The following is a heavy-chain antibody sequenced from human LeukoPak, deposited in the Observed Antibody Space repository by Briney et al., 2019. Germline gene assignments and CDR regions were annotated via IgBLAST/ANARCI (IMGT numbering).Heavy chain of an antibody. V-gene: IGHV1-46*01. D-gene: IGHD1-26*01. CDR3: ARDNSVGDVAWWFDP. Sequence: ASVKVSCKASGYTFTSYGISWVRQAPGQGLEWLGLINPSGSSTLYAQKFQGRVTMTRDMSTTTDYMELSSLRSEDTAVYYCARDNSVGDVAWWFDPWGQGTLVTVSS. CDR1: GYTFTSYG. J-gene: IGHJ5*02. CDR2: INPSGSST.